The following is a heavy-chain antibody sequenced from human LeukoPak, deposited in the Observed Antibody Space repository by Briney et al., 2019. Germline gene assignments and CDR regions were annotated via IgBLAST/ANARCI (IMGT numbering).Heavy chain of an antibody. J-gene: IGHJ4*02. CDR3: ARKVAGLSYFDN. V-gene: IGHV4-28*01. CDR2: IYYTGST. CDR1: DYAISSNNW. Sequence: SDTLSLTCAVSDYAISSNNWWGWVRQPPGKGLEWIGYIYYTGSTYYNPSLKSRVTMSVDTSKNHFSLKLTSVAAGDTAVYYCARKVAGLSYFDNWGQGTLVTVSS. D-gene: IGHD6-19*01.